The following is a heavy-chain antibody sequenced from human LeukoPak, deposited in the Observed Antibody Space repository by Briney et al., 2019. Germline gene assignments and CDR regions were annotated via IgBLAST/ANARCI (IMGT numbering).Heavy chain of an antibody. D-gene: IGHD6-19*01. CDR3: ASSGWYGGGFQY. J-gene: IGHJ1*01. Sequence: PGGSLRLSCAASGFTFSSYSMNWVRQAPGKGLEWVSSISSSSSYIYYADSVKGRFTISRDNAKNSLYLQMNSLRAEDTAVYYCASSGWYGGGFQYWGQGTLVTVSS. CDR2: ISSSSSYI. V-gene: IGHV3-21*01. CDR1: GFTFSSYS.